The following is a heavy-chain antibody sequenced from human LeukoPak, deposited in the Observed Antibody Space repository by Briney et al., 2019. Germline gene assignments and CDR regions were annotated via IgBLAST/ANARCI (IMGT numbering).Heavy chain of an antibody. J-gene: IGHJ4*02. CDR1: GFTFSSYA. CDR3: AKGGSRYCSSTSCYAAY. Sequence: PGGSLRLSCAASGFTFSSYAMNWVRQAPGKGLEWVSSISSSSSYIYYADSVKGRFTISRDNAKNTLYLQMNSLRAEDTAVYYCAKGGSRYCSSTSCYAAYWGQGTLVTVSS. CDR2: ISSSSSYI. D-gene: IGHD2-2*01. V-gene: IGHV3-21*01.